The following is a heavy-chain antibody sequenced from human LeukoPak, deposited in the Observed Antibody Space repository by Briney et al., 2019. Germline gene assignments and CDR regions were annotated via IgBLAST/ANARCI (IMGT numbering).Heavy chain of an antibody. CDR1: GLTFSSYS. D-gene: IGHD3-22*01. Sequence: GGSLGLSCAASGLTFSSYSMNWVRQAPGKGLEWVSYISSSSSTIYYADSVKGRFTISRDNAKNSLYLQMNSLRDEDTAVYYCARTYYYDSSGYRPDDAFDIWGQGTMVTVSS. CDR2: ISSSSSTI. V-gene: IGHV3-48*02. J-gene: IGHJ3*02. CDR3: ARTYYYDSSGYRPDDAFDI.